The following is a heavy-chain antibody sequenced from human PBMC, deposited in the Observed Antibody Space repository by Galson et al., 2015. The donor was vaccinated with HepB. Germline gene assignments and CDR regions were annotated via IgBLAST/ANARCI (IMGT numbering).Heavy chain of an antibody. V-gene: IGHV3-64D*06. CDR3: VKGYYDYVWGSFPDY. D-gene: IGHD3-16*01. CDR2: ISSNGGST. Sequence: SLRLSCAASGFTFSSYAMHWVRQAPGKGLEYVSAISSNGGSTYYADSVKGRFTISRDNSKNTLYLQMSSLRAEDTAVYYCVKGYYDYVWGSFPDYWGQGTLVTVSS. J-gene: IGHJ4*02. CDR1: GFTFSSYA.